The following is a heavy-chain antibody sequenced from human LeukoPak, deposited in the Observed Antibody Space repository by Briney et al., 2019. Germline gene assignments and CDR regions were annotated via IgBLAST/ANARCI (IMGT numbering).Heavy chain of an antibody. V-gene: IGHV1-18*01. J-gene: IGHJ4*02. Sequence: ASVKVSCKASGYTFTSYGISWVRQAPGQGVEWMGWISAYNGNTNYAQKLQGRVTMTTDTSTSTAYMELRSLRSDDTAVYYCARDVDFWSGYSLFDYWGQGTLVTVSS. CDR1: GYTFTSYG. CDR3: ARDVDFWSGYSLFDY. CDR2: ISAYNGNT. D-gene: IGHD3-3*01.